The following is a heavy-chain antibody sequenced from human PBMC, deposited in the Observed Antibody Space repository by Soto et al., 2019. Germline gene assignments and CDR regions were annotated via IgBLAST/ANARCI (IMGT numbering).Heavy chain of an antibody. CDR2: IYYSGST. CDR3: GRHKGGMATGHYYYYMDV. D-gene: IGHD5-12*01. V-gene: IGHV4-39*01. Sequence: QLQLQESGPGLVKPSETLSLTCTVSGGSISSSSYYWGWIRQPPGKGLEWIGSIYYSGSTYYNPSPKSRVTISVDTSKNQFSLKLSSVTAADTAVYYCGRHKGGMATGHYYYYMDVWGKGTTVTVSS. J-gene: IGHJ6*03. CDR1: GGSISSSSYY.